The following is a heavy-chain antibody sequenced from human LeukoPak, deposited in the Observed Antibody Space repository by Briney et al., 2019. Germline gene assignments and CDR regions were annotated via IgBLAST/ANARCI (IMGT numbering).Heavy chain of an antibody. D-gene: IGHD3-10*01. J-gene: IGHJ4*02. CDR1: GGSISSGSYY. V-gene: IGHV4-61*02. CDR3: ARGTTMVRGVILDY. Sequence: PSETLSLTCTVSGGSISSGSYYWSWIRQPAGKGLEWIGRIYTSGSTNYNPSLKSRVTISVDTSKNQFSLKLSSVTAADTAAYYCARGTTMVRGVILDYWGQGTLVTVSS. CDR2: IYTSGST.